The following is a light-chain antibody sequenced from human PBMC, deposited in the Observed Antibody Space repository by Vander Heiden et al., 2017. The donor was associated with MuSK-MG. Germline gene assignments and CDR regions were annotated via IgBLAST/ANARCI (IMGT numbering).Light chain of an antibody. J-gene: IGKJ2*01. CDR2: DAS. Sequence: DLQITLSPSSLSASVGDRVTITSQASQDINSNENWYQQKPGKDTKLRIYDASNLHTGVTARLSGSGSGTELTLTISSLKTEDCATDHCQQYEKVPHTCGQGTRLEIK. CDR3: QQYEKVPHT. CDR1: QDINSN. V-gene: IGKV1-33*01.